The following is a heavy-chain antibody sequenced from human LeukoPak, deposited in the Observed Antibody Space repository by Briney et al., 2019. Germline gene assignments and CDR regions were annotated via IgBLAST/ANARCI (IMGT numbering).Heavy chain of an antibody. D-gene: IGHD3-22*01. CDR1: LYTFTGYY. CDR2: TNPNRGGT. CDR3: ARGTMIVVVRDWFDP. V-gene: IGHV1-2*06. J-gene: IGHJ5*02. Sequence: ASVKVSCKASLYTFTGYYMHWVRQAPGRGVEWVGRTNPNRGGTNYAQNLQGRVTMTRDTSISTAYMELSRLRSDDTAVYYCARGTMIVVVRDWFDPWGQGTLVTVSS.